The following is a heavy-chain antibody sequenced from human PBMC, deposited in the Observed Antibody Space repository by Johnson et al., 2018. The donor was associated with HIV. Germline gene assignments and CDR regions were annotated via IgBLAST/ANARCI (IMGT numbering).Heavy chain of an antibody. Sequence: QVQLVESGGGVVRPGGSLRLSCAASGFTFSSYAMHWVRQAPGKGLEWVAVISYDGSNKYYADSVKGRFTISRDNSKDTLYLQMNSLRAEDTAVYYCAKFLLMYEERSGTFDIWGQGTMVTVSS. D-gene: IGHD2-8*01. CDR1: GFTFSSYA. J-gene: IGHJ3*02. CDR2: ISYDGSNK. V-gene: IGHV3-30-3*02. CDR3: AKFLLMYEERSGTFDI.